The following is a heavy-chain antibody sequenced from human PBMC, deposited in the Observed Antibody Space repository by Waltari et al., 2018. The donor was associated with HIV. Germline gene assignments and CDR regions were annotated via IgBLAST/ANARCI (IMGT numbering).Heavy chain of an antibody. CDR2: ISSKGDNI. CDR3: AKDINDILTDRYDSYFDS. CDR1: GFTFDDYA. D-gene: IGHD3-9*01. J-gene: IGHJ4*02. V-gene: IGHV3-9*01. Sequence: EVQLVESGGGLGQPGRSLRLSCAASGFTFDDYAMHWVRQAPGQGLEWVSGISSKGDNIDYEESVKGRFTISRDNAKNTLYLQMNRLRAEDTAFYYCAKDINDILTDRYDSYFDSWGQGTLVTVSS.